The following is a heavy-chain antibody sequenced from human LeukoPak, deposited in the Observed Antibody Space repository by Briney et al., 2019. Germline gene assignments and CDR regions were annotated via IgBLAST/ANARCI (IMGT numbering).Heavy chain of an antibody. V-gene: IGHV3-53*01. J-gene: IGHJ6*04. CDR1: GFSVSSNY. CDR2: IYSGGST. D-gene: IGHD6-13*01. Sequence: GGSLRLSCAASGFSVSSNYMSWVRQAPGKGLEWVSVIYSGGSTYYADSVKGRFTVSRDISENTLYPQMNSLRAEDTAVYYCARSIAAAAHYYYYGMDVWGKRTTVTVSS. CDR3: ARSIAAAAHYYYYGMDV.